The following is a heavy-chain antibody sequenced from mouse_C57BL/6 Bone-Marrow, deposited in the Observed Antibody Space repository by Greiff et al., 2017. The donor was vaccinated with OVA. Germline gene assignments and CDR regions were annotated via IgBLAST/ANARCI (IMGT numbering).Heavy chain of an antibody. CDR2: IYPRSGNT. J-gene: IGHJ4*01. Sequence: QVQLQQSGAELARPGASVKLSCKASGYTFTSYGISWVKQRTGQGLEWIGEIYPRSGNTYYNEKFKGKATLTADKSSSTAYMELRSLTSEDSAVYFCAREGELRLRGYYAMDYWGQGTSVTVSS. V-gene: IGHV1-81*01. CDR1: GYTFTSYG. D-gene: IGHD3-2*02. CDR3: AREGELRLRGYYAMDY.